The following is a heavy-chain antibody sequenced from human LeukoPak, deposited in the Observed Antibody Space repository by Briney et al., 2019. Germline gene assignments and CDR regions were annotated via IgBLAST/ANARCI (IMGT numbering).Heavy chain of an antibody. CDR2: IIPIFGIA. V-gene: IGHV1-69*04. J-gene: IGHJ6*02. D-gene: IGHD6-6*01. CDR3: ARSIAARHYYYYGTDV. Sequence: GSSVKVSCKASGGTFSSYAISWVRQAPGQGLEWMGRIIPIFGIANYAQKFQGRVTITADKSTSTAYMELSSLRSEDTAVYYCARSIAARHYYYYGTDVWGQGTTVTVSS. CDR1: GGTFSSYA.